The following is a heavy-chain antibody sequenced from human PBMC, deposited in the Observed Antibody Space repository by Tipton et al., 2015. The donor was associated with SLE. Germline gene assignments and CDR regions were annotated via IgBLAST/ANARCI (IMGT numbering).Heavy chain of an antibody. V-gene: IGHV3-23*01. CDR3: SKNLSPDIAVSGD. CDR2: ISPSSATT. J-gene: IGHJ4*02. D-gene: IGHD6-19*01. CDR1: GFTFSSIA. Sequence: SLRLSCAVSGFTFSSIAMSWVRQGPGKGLEWVSTISPSSATTYYADSVKGRFTISRDNSKKTPYVQMTNLRVEDTAVYYCSKNLSPDIAVSGDWGQGTLVTVSS.